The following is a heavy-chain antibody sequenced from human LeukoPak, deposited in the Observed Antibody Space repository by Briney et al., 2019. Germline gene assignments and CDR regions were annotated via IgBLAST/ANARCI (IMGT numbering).Heavy chain of an antibody. CDR1: GNTSSSYG. J-gene: IGHJ6*02. CDR2: ISVYNGKT. CDR3: ARHLAEGIYYYYYGMDV. V-gene: IGHV1-18*01. D-gene: IGHD2-15*01. Sequence: ASVKVSCKASGNTSSSYGISWVRQAPGQGVERMGWISVYNGKTNYAQKLQGRVTMTTDTSTSTAYMELRSLRSDDTAVYYCARHLAEGIYYYYYGMDVWGQGTTVTVSS.